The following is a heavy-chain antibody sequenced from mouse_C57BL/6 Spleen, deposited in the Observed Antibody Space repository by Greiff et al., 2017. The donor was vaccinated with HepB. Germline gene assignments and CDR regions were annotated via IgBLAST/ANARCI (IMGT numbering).Heavy chain of an antibody. CDR3: ARGGDLLLRLDY. V-gene: IGHV5-4*03. Sequence: EVKLMESGGGLVKPGGSLKLSCAASGFTFSSYAMSWVRQTPEKRLEWVATISDGGSYTYYPDNVKGRFTISRDNAKNNLYLQMSHLKSEDTAMYYCARGGDLLLRLDYWGQGTTLTVSS. CDR1: GFTFSSYA. D-gene: IGHD1-1*01. J-gene: IGHJ2*01. CDR2: ISDGGSYT.